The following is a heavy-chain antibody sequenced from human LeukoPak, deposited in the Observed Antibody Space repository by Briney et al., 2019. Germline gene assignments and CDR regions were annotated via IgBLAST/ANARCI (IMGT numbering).Heavy chain of an antibody. Sequence: ASVKVSCKASGYTFTSYYMHWVRQAPGQGLEWMGIINPSGGSTSYAQKFQGRVTMTRDTSTSTVYMELSSLRSEDTAVYYCARAVVRGIDYDILTGYFLNWFDPWGQGTLVTVSS. J-gene: IGHJ5*02. CDR3: ARAVVRGIDYDILTGYFLNWFDP. D-gene: IGHD3-9*01. V-gene: IGHV1-46*01. CDR1: GYTFTSYY. CDR2: INPSGGST.